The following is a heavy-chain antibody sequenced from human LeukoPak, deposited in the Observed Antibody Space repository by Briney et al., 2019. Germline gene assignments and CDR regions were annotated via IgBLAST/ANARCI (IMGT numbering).Heavy chain of an antibody. CDR1: GFTVSSNY. CDR2: ISGSGGST. J-gene: IGHJ5*02. D-gene: IGHD6-13*01. Sequence: PGGSLRLSCAVSGFTVSSNYMSWVRQAPGKGLEWVSAISGSGGSTYYADSVKGRFTISRDNSKNTLYLQMNRLRAEDTAVYYSAKGDRAAGGPYLYNWFDPWGQGTLVTVSS. V-gene: IGHV3-23*01. CDR3: AKGDRAAGGPYLYNWFDP.